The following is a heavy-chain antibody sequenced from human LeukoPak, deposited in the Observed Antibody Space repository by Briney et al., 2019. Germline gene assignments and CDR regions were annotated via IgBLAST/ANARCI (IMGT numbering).Heavy chain of an antibody. CDR1: GGSISTYY. CDR3: ARERGPRYYFDY. CDR2: IYYSGST. V-gene: IGHV4-59*01. J-gene: IGHJ4*02. Sequence: SETLSLTCSVSGGSISTYYWSWIRQPPGKGLEWIGYIYYSGSTNYNPSLKSRVTISVDTSKNQFSLKLSSVTAADTAVYYCARERGPRYYFDYWGQGTLVTVSS. D-gene: IGHD3-16*01.